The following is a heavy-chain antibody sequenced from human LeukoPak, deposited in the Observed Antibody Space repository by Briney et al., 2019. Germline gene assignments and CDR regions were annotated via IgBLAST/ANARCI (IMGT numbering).Heavy chain of an antibody. J-gene: IGHJ3*02. Sequence: GASAKVSCKASGYTSTSYDINWVRQATGQGLEWMGWMNPNSGNTGYAQKFQGRVTITRNTSISTAYMELSSLRSEDTAVYYCARGIPYYSSSSGGAFDIWGQGTMVTVSS. CDR2: MNPNSGNT. CDR1: GYTSTSYD. D-gene: IGHD6-6*01. V-gene: IGHV1-8*03. CDR3: ARGIPYYSSSSGGAFDI.